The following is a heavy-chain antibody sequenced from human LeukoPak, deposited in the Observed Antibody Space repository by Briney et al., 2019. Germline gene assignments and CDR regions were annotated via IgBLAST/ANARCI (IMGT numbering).Heavy chain of an antibody. V-gene: IGHV3-20*04. J-gene: IGHJ4*02. CDR2: INWNGGST. CDR1: RFTFDDYG. Sequence: GGSLRPSCAASRFTFDDYGMSWVRQAPGKGLEWVSGINWNGGSTGYADSVKGRFTISRDNAKNSLYLQMNSLRAEDTALYYCARCRGSGSYYNSPLDYWGQGTLVTVSS. CDR3: ARCRGSGSYYNSPLDY. D-gene: IGHD3-10*01.